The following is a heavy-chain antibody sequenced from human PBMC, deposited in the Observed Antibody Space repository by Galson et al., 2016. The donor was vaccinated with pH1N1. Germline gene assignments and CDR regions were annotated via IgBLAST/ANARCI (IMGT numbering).Heavy chain of an antibody. Sequence: TLSLTCTVSGGSISSGGYYWSWIRQHPGKGLEWIGYIYYSGSTYYNPSLKSRVTISVDTSKNQFSLKLSSVTAADTAVYYCARGRVVPAATGLGFNDYWGQGTLVTVSS. J-gene: IGHJ4*02. D-gene: IGHD2-2*01. CDR3: ARGRVVPAATGLGFNDY. CDR1: GGSISSGGYY. CDR2: IYYSGST. V-gene: IGHV4-31*03.